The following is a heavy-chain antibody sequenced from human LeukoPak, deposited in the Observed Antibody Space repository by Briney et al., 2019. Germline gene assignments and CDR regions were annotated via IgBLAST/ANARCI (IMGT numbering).Heavy chain of an antibody. D-gene: IGHD3-22*01. J-gene: IGHJ4*02. V-gene: IGHV3-30*18. Sequence: PGGSLRLSCAASGFTFSSYGMHWVRQAPGKGPEWVAVISYDGSNKYYADSVKGRFTVSRDNSKNTLYLQMNSLRAEDTAVYYCAKDMYYYDSSGYPFDYWGQGTLVTVSS. CDR3: AKDMYYYDSSGYPFDY. CDR1: GFTFSSYG. CDR2: ISYDGSNK.